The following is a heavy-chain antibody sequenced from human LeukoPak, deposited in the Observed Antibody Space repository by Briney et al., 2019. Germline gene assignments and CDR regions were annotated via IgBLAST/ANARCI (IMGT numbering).Heavy chain of an antibody. J-gene: IGHJ4*02. CDR3: ARHLNNCGDDCYIFDY. V-gene: IGHV4-59*08. Sequence: PSETLSLTCTVSGGSIFSYYWSWLRQPPGKGLEWMGYIYYSGSTNYNPSLKSRVTISVDTSKNQFSLRVSSVTAADTAVYYCARHLNNCGDDCYIFDYWGQGTLVTVSS. CDR2: IYYSGST. D-gene: IGHD2-21*01. CDR1: GGSIFSYY.